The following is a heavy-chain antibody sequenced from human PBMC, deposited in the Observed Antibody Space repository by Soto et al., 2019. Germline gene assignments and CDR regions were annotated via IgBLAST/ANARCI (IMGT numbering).Heavy chain of an antibody. J-gene: IGHJ6*03. Sequence: PGGSLRLSCAASGFTFSSYYMSWVRQAPGKGLEWVANINQDGSEKYYVDSVKGRFTISRDNAKNSLSLQMNSLRAEDTAVYYCAKGQIGVTRYYYCYYMDVWGKGTTVTVSS. V-gene: IGHV3-7*01. D-gene: IGHD4-17*01. CDR1: GFTFSSYY. CDR3: AKGQIGVTRYYYCYYMDV. CDR2: INQDGSEK.